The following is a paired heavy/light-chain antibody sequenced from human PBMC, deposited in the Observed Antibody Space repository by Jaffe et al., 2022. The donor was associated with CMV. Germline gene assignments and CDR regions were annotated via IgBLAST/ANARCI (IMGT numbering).Light chain of an antibody. CDR3: ETWDSNTHVWV. J-gene: IGLJ3*02. CDR2: LEGSGSY. V-gene: IGLV4-60*03. CDR1: SGHSSYI. Sequence: QPVLTQSSSASASLGSSVKLTCTLSSGHSSYIIAWHQQQPGKAPRYLMKLEGSGSYNKGSGVPDRFSGSSSGADRYLTISNLQSEDEADYYCETWDSNTHVWVFGGGTKLTVL.
Heavy chain of an antibody. D-gene: IGHD5-18*01. CDR2: IIPILGIA. CDR3: ARDQSGRYSYGSTRGLYYYYYYMDV. J-gene: IGHJ6*03. Sequence: QVQLVQSGAEVKKPGSSVKVSCKASGGTFSSYAISWVRQAPGQGLEWMGRIIPILGIANYAQKFQGRVTITADKSTSTAYMELSSLRSEDTAVYYCARDQSGRYSYGSTRGLYYYYYYMDVWGKGTTVTVSS. CDR1: GGTFSSYA. V-gene: IGHV1-69*09.